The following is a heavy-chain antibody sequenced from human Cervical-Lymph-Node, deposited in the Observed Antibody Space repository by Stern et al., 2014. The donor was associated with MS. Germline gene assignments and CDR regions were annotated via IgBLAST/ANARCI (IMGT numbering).Heavy chain of an antibody. CDR3: ARGPNEHWGGHYNSHAMDV. D-gene: IGHD2-21*01. CDR1: GYTFSAYY. CDR2: VNPNSGGT. V-gene: IGHV1-2*02. J-gene: IGHJ6*02. Sequence: VQLLESGAEVKKPGASVKVSCKASGYTFSAYYLHWVRQAPGQGLAWMGWVNPNSGGTIYAPQVHGRVTMTRDTSTSTAFMELSRLTSDDTAIYYCARGPNEHWGGHYNSHAMDVWGQGTTVTVSS.